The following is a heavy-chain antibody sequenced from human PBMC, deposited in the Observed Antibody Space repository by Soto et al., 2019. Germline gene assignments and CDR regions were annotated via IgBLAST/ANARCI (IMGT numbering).Heavy chain of an antibody. Sequence: QITLKESGPTLVQPTQTLTLTCAFSGFSLTSSGVAVGWVRQPPGRALEWLALIYWDDDKRYSPSPKSRLTITKDTSKNQVVLTMTNMDPVDTATYYCAHSLAWKSATLDYWGQGTLVTVSS. J-gene: IGHJ4*02. CDR1: GFSLTSSGVA. CDR3: AHSLAWKSATLDY. CDR2: IYWDDDK. V-gene: IGHV2-5*02. D-gene: IGHD1-1*01.